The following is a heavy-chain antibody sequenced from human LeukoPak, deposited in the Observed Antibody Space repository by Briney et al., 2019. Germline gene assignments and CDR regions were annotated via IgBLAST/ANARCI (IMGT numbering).Heavy chain of an antibody. CDR1: GGSISSYY. J-gene: IGHJ5*02. D-gene: IGHD3-3*01. V-gene: IGHV4-4*07. CDR2: IYTSGST. CDR3: ARGNYDFWSGYSDENWFDP. Sequence: SETLSLTCTVSGGSISSYYWSWIRQPAGKGLEWIRRIYTSGSTNYNPSLKSRVTMSVDTSKNQFSLKLSSVTAADTAVYYCARGNYDFWSGYSDENWFDPWGQGTLVTVSS.